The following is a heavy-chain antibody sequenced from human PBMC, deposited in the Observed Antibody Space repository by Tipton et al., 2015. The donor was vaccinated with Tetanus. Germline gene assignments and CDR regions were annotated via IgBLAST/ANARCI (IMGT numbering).Heavy chain of an antibody. CDR1: GFTFSSYA. Sequence: SLRLSCAASGFTFSSYAMHCVRQAPGKGLECVSGITGSGSSTYYADSVKGRFTISRDNPKNTLYLQMNSLRAEDTAVYYCAKDVFDYSGMDVWGQGTTVTVSS. CDR2: ITGSGSST. J-gene: IGHJ6*02. D-gene: IGHD3-9*01. CDR3: AKDVFDYSGMDV. V-gene: IGHV3-23*01.